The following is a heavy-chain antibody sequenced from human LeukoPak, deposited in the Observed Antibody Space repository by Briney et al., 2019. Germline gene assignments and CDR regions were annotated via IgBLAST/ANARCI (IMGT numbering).Heavy chain of an antibody. CDR3: ARHGYSSGWYSWSPHWYFDL. J-gene: IGHJ2*01. Sequence: SETLSLTCTVSGGSISSYYWSWIRQPPGKGLEWIGYIYYSGSTNYNPSLKSRVTISVDTSKNQFSLKLSSVTAADTAVYYCARHGYSSGWYSWSPHWYFDLWGRGTLVTVSS. CDR1: GGSISSYY. D-gene: IGHD6-19*01. V-gene: IGHV4-59*08. CDR2: IYYSGST.